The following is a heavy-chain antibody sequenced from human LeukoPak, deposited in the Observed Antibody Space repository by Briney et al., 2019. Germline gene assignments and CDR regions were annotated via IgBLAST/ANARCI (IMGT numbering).Heavy chain of an antibody. V-gene: IGHV4-4*02. D-gene: IGHD2-15*01. CDR1: GGSISSSNW. CDR2: IYHSGST. CDR3: ARTGLGYCSGGSCNTFDY. Sequence: PSETLSLTCAVSGGSISSSNWWSRVRQPPGKGLEWIGEIYHSGSTNYNPSLKSRVTISVDKSKNQFSLKLSSVTAADTAVYYCARTGLGYCSGGSCNTFDYWGQGTLVTVSS. J-gene: IGHJ4*02.